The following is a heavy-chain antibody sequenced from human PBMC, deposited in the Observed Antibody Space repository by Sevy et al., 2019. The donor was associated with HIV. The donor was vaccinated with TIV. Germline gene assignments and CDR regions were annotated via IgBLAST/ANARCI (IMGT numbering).Heavy chain of an antibody. CDR3: TRVEGAADWGMDV. CDR1: GFTFDDYT. CDR2: IRSKVYGGTT. Sequence: GGSLRLSCRASGFTFDDYTMSWVRQAPGKGLEWVAFIRSKVYGGTTEYAAPVKGRFTISRDESKSIAYLQMNGLKTEDTAVYYCTRVEGAADWGMDVWGQGTTVTVSS. J-gene: IGHJ6*02. V-gene: IGHV3-49*04. D-gene: IGHD1-26*01.